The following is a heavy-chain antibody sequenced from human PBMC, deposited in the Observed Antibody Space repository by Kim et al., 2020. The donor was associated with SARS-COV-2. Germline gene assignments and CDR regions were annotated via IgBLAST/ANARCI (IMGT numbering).Heavy chain of an antibody. Sequence: ASVKVSCKASGYTFTGYYMHWVRQAPGQGLEWMGRINPNSGGTNYAQKFQGRVTMTRDTSISTAYMELSRLRSDDTAVYYCARDWHDFWSGSGWFDPWGQGTLVTVSS. CDR3: ARDWHDFWSGSGWFDP. D-gene: IGHD3-3*01. J-gene: IGHJ5*02. V-gene: IGHV1-2*06. CDR2: INPNSGGT. CDR1: GYTFTGYY.